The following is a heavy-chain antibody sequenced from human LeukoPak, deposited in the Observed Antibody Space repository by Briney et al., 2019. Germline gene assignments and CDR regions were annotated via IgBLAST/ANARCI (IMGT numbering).Heavy chain of an antibody. CDR2: ISSSGSTI. D-gene: IGHD3-22*01. CDR3: ARDHTPNYYDSSGLDY. CDR1: GFTFSSYE. Sequence: GGSLRLSCAASGFTFSSYEMNWVRQAPGKGLEWVSYISSSGSTIYYADSVKGRFTISRDNAKNSLYLQMNSLRAEDTAVYYCARDHTPNYYDSSGLDYWGQGTLVTVSS. J-gene: IGHJ4*02. V-gene: IGHV3-48*03.